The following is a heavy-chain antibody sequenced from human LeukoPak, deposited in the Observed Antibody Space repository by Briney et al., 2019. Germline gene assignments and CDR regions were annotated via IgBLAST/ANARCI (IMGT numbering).Heavy chain of an antibody. CDR1: GYSFTTYG. Sequence: ASVKVSCKASGYSFTTYGISWVGDAPGQGLEWMGWISGNSGRTDYSPKLQDRVTMTTDTSTSTAYMELRSLTSADTGIHYCARVGFAYGVPVEYGYWGQGTLVTVSS. D-gene: IGHD2/OR15-2a*01. CDR3: ARVGFAYGVPVEYGY. J-gene: IGHJ4*02. CDR2: ISGNSGRT. V-gene: IGHV1-18*01.